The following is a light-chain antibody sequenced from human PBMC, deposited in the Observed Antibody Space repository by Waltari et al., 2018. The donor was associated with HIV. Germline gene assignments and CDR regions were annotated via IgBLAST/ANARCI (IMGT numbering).Light chain of an antibody. Sequence: NVLTQSPATLSLSPGEKATLSCKASLSASNRLAWYQQKPGQAPRLLIYDASNRATDIPARFSGSGSGTDFTLTISNLGPEDFAVYYCQLRSSWPLTFGGGTKVEMK. V-gene: IGKV3-11*01. CDR3: QLRSSWPLT. CDR1: LSASNR. J-gene: IGKJ4*01. CDR2: DAS.